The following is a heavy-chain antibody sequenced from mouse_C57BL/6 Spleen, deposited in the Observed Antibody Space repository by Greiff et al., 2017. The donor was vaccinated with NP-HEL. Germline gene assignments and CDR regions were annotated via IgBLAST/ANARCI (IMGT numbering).Heavy chain of an antibody. CDR3: TLPHYYGSSYGYFDY. J-gene: IGHJ2*01. D-gene: IGHD1-1*01. CDR2: IRLKSDNYAT. CDR1: GFTFSNYW. Sequence: EVKVEESGGGLVQPGGSMKLSCVASGFTFSNYWMNWVRQSPEKGLEWVAQIRLKSDNYATHYAESVKGRFTISRDDSKSSVYLQMNNLRAEDTGIYYCTLPHYYGSSYGYFDYWGQGTTLTVSS. V-gene: IGHV6-3*01.